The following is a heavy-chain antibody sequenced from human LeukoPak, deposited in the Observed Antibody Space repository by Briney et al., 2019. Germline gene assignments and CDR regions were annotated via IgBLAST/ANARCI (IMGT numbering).Heavy chain of an antibody. V-gene: IGHV4-39*07. CDR1: GDSISSRSYY. Sequence: SETLSLTCTVSGDSISSRSYYWGWIRQPPGKGLEWIGSIYYSEGTYYNPSLKSRVTISVDTSKNQFSLKLSSVTAADTAVYYCARARWFGYWGQGTLVTVSS. J-gene: IGHJ4*02. CDR2: IYYSEGT. CDR3: ARARWFGY. D-gene: IGHD3-10*01.